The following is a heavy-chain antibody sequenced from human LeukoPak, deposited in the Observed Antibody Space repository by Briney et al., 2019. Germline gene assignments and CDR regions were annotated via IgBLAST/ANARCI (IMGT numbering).Heavy chain of an antibody. CDR1: GFTFSSYS. CDR2: ISSSSSTI. D-gene: IGHD3-10*01. CDR3: ARSPRELWFGELVGHYYYYYMDV. J-gene: IGHJ6*03. Sequence: GGSLRPSCAASGFTFSSYSMNWVRQAPGKGLEWVSYISSSSSTIYYADSVKGRFTISRDNAKNSLYLQMNSLRAEDTAVYYCARSPRELWFGELVGHYYYYYMDVWGKGTTVTISS. V-gene: IGHV3-48*04.